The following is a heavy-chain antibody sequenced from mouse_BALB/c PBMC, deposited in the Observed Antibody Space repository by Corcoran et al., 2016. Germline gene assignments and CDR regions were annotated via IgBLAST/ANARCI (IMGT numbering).Heavy chain of an antibody. CDR2: INPYNDGT. J-gene: IGHJ4*01. V-gene: IGHV1S136*01. CDR3: SRLYPGITMDY. CDR1: GYTFTSYV. Sequence: EVQLQQSGPELVKTGASVTMSCKASGYTFTSYVMHWVKQKPGQGLEWIGYINPYNDGTKYNEKFKGKATLTSDKSSSTAYMELSSLTSEDSAVYYCSRLYPGITMDYWGQGTSVTVSS. D-gene: IGHD1-3*01.